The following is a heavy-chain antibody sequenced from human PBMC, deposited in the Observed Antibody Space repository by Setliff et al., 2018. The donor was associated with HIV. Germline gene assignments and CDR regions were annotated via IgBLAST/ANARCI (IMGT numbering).Heavy chain of an antibody. J-gene: IGHJ5*02. CDR3: ARALYGDYGGDINWFDP. V-gene: IGHV7-4-1*02. CDR2: INANSGSP. D-gene: IGHD4-17*01. Sequence: GASVKVSCKTSGYNFENYAINWVRQAPGQGLEWMGWINANSGSPTYAQAFTGRFFFSVDTAVATAYLQINNLKTEDTAVYYCARALYGDYGGDINWFDPWGQGTLVTVS. CDR1: GYNFENYA.